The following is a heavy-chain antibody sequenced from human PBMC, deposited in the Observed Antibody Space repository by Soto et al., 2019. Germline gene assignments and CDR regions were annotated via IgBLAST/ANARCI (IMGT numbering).Heavy chain of an antibody. V-gene: IGHV1-58*02. CDR2: IIVGSGNT. Sequence: SVKVSCKASGYTFTSYGISWVRQAPGQGLEWIGWIIVGSGNTNYAQKFQERVTITRDMSTSTAYMELSSLRSEDTAVYYCAAIRSRTISSYYHYGMDVWGQGTTVTVSS. D-gene: IGHD3-3*01. CDR1: GYTFTSYG. CDR3: AAIRSRTISSYYHYGMDV. J-gene: IGHJ6*02.